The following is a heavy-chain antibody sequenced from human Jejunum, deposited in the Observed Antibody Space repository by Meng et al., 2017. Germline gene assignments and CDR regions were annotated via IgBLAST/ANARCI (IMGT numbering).Heavy chain of an antibody. D-gene: IGHD2-21*02. CDR1: GFTFTGYY. CDR3: ARAYCGGDCRFDY. J-gene: IGHJ4*02. V-gene: IGHV1-46*01. CDR2: VNPFDNAT. Sequence: QVQLVQSGAEVKMPGASVKVSCKTSGFTFTGYYLHWVRQAPGQGLEWMGIVNPFDNATTYAQKFLGRVSMTGDTSTNTVYMELSSLRSEDTAVYYCARAYCGGDCRFDYWGQGVLVTVSS.